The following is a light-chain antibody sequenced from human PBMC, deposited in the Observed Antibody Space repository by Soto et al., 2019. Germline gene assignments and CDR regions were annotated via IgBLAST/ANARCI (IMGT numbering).Light chain of an antibody. V-gene: IGKV1-9*01. CDR1: QAISSS. J-gene: IGKJ2*01. CDR3: QHLNDYRYT. CDR2: AAS. Sequence: DIQLTQSPCFLAASVGDRVTITCRASQAISSSLAWYQHNPGKAPKLLIYAASTLQNGVPSSFSGSGSGTEFTLTISSLQPEDLATYYCQHLNDYRYTFGQGTKVEIK.